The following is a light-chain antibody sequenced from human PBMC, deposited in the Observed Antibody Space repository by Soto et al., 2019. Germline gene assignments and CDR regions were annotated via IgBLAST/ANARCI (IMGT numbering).Light chain of an antibody. CDR1: SSDVGGYDY. J-gene: IGLJ1*01. Sequence: LTQPPSASWSPGQSVTISCTGTSSDVGGYDYVSWYQQHPGKAPKLMIYEVTKRPSGVPDRFSGSKSGNTASLTVSGLQAEDEADYYCISYAGSNNVVFGTGTKVTVL. CDR3: ISYAGSNNVV. V-gene: IGLV2-8*01. CDR2: EVT.